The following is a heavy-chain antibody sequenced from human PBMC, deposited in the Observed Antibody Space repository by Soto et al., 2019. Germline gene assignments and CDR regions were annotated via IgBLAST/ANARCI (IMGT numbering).Heavy chain of an antibody. CDR2: INAGNGAT. D-gene: IGHD2-2*01. CDR1: GYTFTSFA. Sequence: VASVKVSCKASGYTFTSFAINWVRQAPGQRLEWVGWINAGNGATTYSQKFQGRVTITRDTSANTASMELHSLRPEDTAVFYCARFCSSSLCYAAFDYWGQGTLVTVSS. V-gene: IGHV1-3*01. CDR3: ARFCSSSLCYAAFDY. J-gene: IGHJ4*02.